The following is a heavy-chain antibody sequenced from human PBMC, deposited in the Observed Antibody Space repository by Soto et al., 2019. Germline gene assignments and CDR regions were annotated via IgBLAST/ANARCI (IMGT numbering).Heavy chain of an antibody. CDR2: IYPVVSDT. CDR3: ARLGFNYDFLSGYYNVHHYYGIDV. J-gene: IGHJ6*02. Sequence: PGESLKISCMGSGYKVSTWHNFTSYWIAWVRQMPGEGLEWMGIIYPVVSDTIYSPSFQGQVTISADKSINSVYLQWSSLKASDTATYYCARLGFNYDFLSGYYNVHHYYGIDVSGQGTTVTVS. D-gene: IGHD3-3*01. CDR1: GYKVSTWHNFTSYW. V-gene: IGHV5-51*01.